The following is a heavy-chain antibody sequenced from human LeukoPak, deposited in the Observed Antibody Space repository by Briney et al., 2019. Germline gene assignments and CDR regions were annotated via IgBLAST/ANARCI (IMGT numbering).Heavy chain of an antibody. J-gene: IGHJ4*02. D-gene: IGHD1-7*01. CDR2: IYSGGST. CDR3: ARDRITGTTRDY. CDR1: GFTVSSNY. Sequence: GGSLRLSCAASGFTVSSNYMSWVRQAPGKGLEWVSVIYSGGSTYYADSVKGRFTFSRDNSKNTLYLQMNSLRAEDTAVYYCARDRITGTTRDYWGQGTLVTVSS. V-gene: IGHV3-66*02.